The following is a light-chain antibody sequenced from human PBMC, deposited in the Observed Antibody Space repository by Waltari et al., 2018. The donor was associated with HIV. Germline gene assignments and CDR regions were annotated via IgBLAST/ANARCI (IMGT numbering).Light chain of an antibody. Sequence: QSVLTQPPSVSAAPGQNVTISCSGSTSNIGSNFVSWSQQLPGTAPKRLVEENKKEPSGIPDRLSGFKSGTSATLGITGLQTGDEADYYCGTWYSSLTGGPVFGGGTKLTVL. V-gene: IGLV1-51*02. CDR2: ENK. CDR3: GTWYSSLTGGPV. CDR1: TSNIGSNF. J-gene: IGLJ3*02.